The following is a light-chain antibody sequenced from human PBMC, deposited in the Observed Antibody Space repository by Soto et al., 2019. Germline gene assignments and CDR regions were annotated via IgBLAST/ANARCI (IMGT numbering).Light chain of an antibody. V-gene: IGLV2-23*02. Sequence: QSALTQPASVSGSPRQSITISCTGTNSDVGSYNLVSWFQQHPGKAPKLGIYEVTKRPSGVSDRFSGSKSGNTASLTISGVQAEDEADYYCFSYAGDSVYVFGTGTKVTVL. J-gene: IGLJ1*01. CDR1: NSDVGSYNL. CDR2: EVT. CDR3: FSYAGDSVYV.